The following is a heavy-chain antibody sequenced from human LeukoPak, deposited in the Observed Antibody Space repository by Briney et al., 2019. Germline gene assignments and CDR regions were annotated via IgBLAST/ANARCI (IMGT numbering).Heavy chain of an antibody. V-gene: IGHV3-30*02. CDR2: IRYDGSNK. CDR1: GFTFSSYG. J-gene: IGHJ4*02. D-gene: IGHD3-3*01. Sequence: GGSLRLSCAASGFTFSSYGMHWVRQAPGKGLEWVAFIRYDGSNKYYADSVKGRFTISRDSSKNTLYLQMNSLRAEDTAVYYCARASTIFGVGRHWFDYWGQGTLVTVSS. CDR3: ARASTIFGVGRHWFDY.